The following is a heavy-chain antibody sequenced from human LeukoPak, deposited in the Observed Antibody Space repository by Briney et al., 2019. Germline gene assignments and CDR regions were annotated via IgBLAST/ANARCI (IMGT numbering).Heavy chain of an antibody. D-gene: IGHD4-17*01. Sequence: GGSLRLSCAASGFTFSNYAMTWIRQAPGRGLEWVSAISGSSGSAYYTDSVKGRFTISRDNSKNTLYLQMNSLRAEDTAVYYCARDRQGLYGDQLFDYWGQGTLVTVSS. CDR2: ISGSSGSA. V-gene: IGHV3-23*01. CDR1: GFTFSNYA. CDR3: ARDRQGLYGDQLFDY. J-gene: IGHJ4*02.